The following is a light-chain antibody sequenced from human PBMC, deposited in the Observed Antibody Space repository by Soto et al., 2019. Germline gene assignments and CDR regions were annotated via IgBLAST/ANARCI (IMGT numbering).Light chain of an antibody. Sequence: DIVMTQSPDSLAVSLGERATINCKSSQSVLYISNDKNYLAWYQQKPGQPPKLLIYWASTRESGVPDRFSGSGSGTDFTLTISNLQAEDVAVYYCQQYYNTPLTFGGGTKVEIK. J-gene: IGKJ4*01. V-gene: IGKV4-1*01. CDR2: WAS. CDR1: QSVLYISNDKNY. CDR3: QQYYNTPLT.